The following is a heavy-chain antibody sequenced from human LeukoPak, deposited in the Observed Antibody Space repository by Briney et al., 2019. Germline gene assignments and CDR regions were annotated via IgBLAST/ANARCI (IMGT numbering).Heavy chain of an antibody. J-gene: IGHJ4*02. Sequence: GGSLRLSCAASGFTFSDYYMSWIRHAPGKGLELISYITSSSNHRNYAGSVRGRFTISRDNANNSLYLQMDSLRAEDTAVYYCAKVVAWVDYWGQGTLVTVSS. CDR1: GFTFSDYY. V-gene: IGHV3-11*05. CDR2: ITSSSNHR. CDR3: AKVVAWVDY. D-gene: IGHD2-15*01.